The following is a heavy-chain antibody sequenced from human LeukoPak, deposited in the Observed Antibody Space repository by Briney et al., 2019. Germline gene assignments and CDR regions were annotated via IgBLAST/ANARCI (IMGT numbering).Heavy chain of an antibody. CDR3: ASLSLGHY. V-gene: IGHV3-53*01. Sequence: GSLELSWSSSGFNRKKQYKRRVRQAPGKGLEWVSVIYSGGSTYYADSVKGRFTISRDTSKNTLSLQMNSLRAEDTAVYYCASLSLGHYWGQGTLVTVSS. D-gene: IGHD6-6*01. CDR2: IYSGGST. CDR1: GFNRKKQY. J-gene: IGHJ4*02.